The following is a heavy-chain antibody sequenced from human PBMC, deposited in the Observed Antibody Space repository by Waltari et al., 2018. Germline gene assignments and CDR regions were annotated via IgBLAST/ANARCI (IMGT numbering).Heavy chain of an antibody. V-gene: IGHV3-23*04. D-gene: IGHD1-26*01. CDR3: AKDRDSGSYYTDV. CDR2: ISGGGTST. CDR1: GFICSNHG. J-gene: IGHJ6*03. Sequence: EVQLVESGGGLVQPGGSVRLSCAASGFICSNHGMSWVRQAPGKGLEWVSLISGGGTSTYYADAVKGRFTISRDNSKNTVFLQMNSLRAEDTAVYYCAKDRDSGSYYTDVWGKGTTVTVSS.